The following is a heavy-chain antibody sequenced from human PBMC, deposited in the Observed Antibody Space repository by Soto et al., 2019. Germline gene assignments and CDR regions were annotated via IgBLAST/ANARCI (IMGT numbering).Heavy chain of an antibody. D-gene: IGHD2-15*01. CDR1: GGSFSGYY. CDR2: INHSGST. Sequence: SETLSLTCAVYGGSFSGYYWSWIRQPPGKGLEWIGEINHSGSTNYNPSLKSRVTISVDTSKNQFSLKLSSVTAADTAVYYCARGRLSRVHCSDGSCLKLYYFDYWGQGTLVTVSS. V-gene: IGHV4-34*01. J-gene: IGHJ4*02. CDR3: ARGRLSRVHCSDGSCLKLYYFDY.